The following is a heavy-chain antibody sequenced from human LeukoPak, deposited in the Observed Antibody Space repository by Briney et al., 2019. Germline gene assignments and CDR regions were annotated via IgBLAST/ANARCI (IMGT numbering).Heavy chain of an antibody. Sequence: GASVKVSCKASGYTFTGYYMHWVRQAPGQGLEWMGWINPNSGGTNYAQKFQGRVTMTRDTSISTAYMEPSRLRSDDTAVYYCARESTMVRGVIITYFGYWGQGTLVTVSS. CDR2: INPNSGGT. CDR3: ARESTMVRGVIITYFGY. D-gene: IGHD3-10*01. V-gene: IGHV1-2*02. CDR1: GYTFTGYY. J-gene: IGHJ4*02.